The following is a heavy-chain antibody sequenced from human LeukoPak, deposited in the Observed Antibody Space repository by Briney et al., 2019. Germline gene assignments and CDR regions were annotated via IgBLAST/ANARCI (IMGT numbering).Heavy chain of an antibody. V-gene: IGHV3-30*02. D-gene: IGHD6-19*01. Sequence: QPGGSLRLSCAASGFTFSSYDMHWVRQAPGKGLEWVAFIRYDGRDKYYADSVKGRFTFSRDNSKNTLYLQMNSLTNEDTAVYYCAKDRGYNNGGGSDYWGQGTLVTVSS. CDR1: GFTFSSYD. CDR2: IRYDGRDK. J-gene: IGHJ4*02. CDR3: AKDRGYNNGGGSDY.